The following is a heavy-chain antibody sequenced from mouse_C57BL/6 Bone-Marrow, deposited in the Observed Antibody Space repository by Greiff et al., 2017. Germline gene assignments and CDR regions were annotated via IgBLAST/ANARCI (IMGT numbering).Heavy chain of an antibody. J-gene: IGHJ4*01. D-gene: IGHD2-4*01. CDR3: ARNYDYDYYYAMDY. CDR2: IYPGSGNT. Sequence: QVQLQQSGPELVKPGASVKISCKASGYSFTSYYIHWVKQRPGQGLEWIGWIYPGSGNTKYHEKFKGKATLTADTSSSTAYMQLSSLTSEDSAVYYCARNYDYDYYYAMDYWGQGTSVTVSS. V-gene: IGHV1-66*01. CDR1: GYSFTSYY.